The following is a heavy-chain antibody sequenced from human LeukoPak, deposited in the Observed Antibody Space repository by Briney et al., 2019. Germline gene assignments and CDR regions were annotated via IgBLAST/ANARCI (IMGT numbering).Heavy chain of an antibody. D-gene: IGHD2-15*01. V-gene: IGHV4-39*01. Sequence: SETLSFTCTVSGGSIISSDYRWGWVRQPPGKGLEWIGTISYSGNTDYNPSLRSRVTISVDTSNNQFSLRLGSVTAADTAVYHCARHCCSGPAKRVFDIWGQGTMVTVSS. CDR3: ARHCCSGPAKRVFDI. CDR2: ISYSGNT. CDR1: GGSIISSDYR. J-gene: IGHJ3*02.